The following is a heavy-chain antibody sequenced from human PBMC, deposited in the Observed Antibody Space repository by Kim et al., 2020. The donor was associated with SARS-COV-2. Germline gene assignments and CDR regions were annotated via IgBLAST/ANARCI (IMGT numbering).Heavy chain of an antibody. J-gene: IGHJ3*02. V-gene: IGHV4-59*01. Sequence: NYNPSLTSRVTISVDTSKNRFSLKLSSVTAADTAVYYCARDRYSLGAFDIWGQGTMVTVSS. CDR3: ARDRYSLGAFDI. D-gene: IGHD5-18*01.